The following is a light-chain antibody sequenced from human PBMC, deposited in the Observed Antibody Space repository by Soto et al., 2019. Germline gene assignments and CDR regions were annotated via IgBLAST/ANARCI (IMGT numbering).Light chain of an antibody. Sequence: EIVLTQSPGTLSLSPGERATLSCRASHSVSSSYLAWYRQKPGQAPRLLIYGASSRATGIPDRFSGSGSGTDFTLTISRLEPEDFAVYYCQQYGSSPPITFGQGTRLEI. CDR3: QQYGSSPPIT. J-gene: IGKJ5*01. CDR2: GAS. V-gene: IGKV3-20*01. CDR1: HSVSSSY.